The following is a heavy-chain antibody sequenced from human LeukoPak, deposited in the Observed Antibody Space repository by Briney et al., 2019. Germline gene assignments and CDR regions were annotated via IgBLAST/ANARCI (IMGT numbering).Heavy chain of an antibody. CDR1: GFTFDDYG. D-gene: IGHD5-12*01. V-gene: IGHV3-20*04. J-gene: IGHJ5*02. CDR3: ARARGYSGYDGYGNWFDP. Sequence: GGSLRLSCAASGFTFDDYGLSWVRQVPGKGLEWVSGLNWNGASTGYADSVKGRFTISRDNAKNSLYLQMNSLRAEDTAVYYCARARGYSGYDGYGNWFDPWGQGTLVTVSS. CDR2: LNWNGAST.